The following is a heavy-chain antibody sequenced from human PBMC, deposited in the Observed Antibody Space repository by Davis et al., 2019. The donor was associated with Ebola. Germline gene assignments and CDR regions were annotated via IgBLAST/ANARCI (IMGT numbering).Heavy chain of an antibody. J-gene: IGHJ4*02. CDR1: GFILTNYA. CDR2: ISAYNGNT. CDR3: ARDLGGITMVRGVNDY. V-gene: IGHV1-18*01. Sequence: ASVKVPCKASGFILTNYAIHWVRQALGQRLEWMGWISAYNGNTNYAQKLQGRVTMTTDTSTSTAYMELRSLRSDDTAVYYCARDLGGITMVRGVNDYWGQGTLVTVSS. D-gene: IGHD3-10*01.